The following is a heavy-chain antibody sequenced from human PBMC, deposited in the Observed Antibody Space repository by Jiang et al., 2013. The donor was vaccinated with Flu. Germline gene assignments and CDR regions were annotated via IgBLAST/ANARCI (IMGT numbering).Heavy chain of an antibody. V-gene: IGHV5-51*01. CDR3: ASPALYNWNYLSAPFDY. J-gene: IGHJ4*02. D-gene: IGHD1-7*01. CDR2: IYPGDSDT. Sequence: GAEVKKPGESLRISCKGSGYSFTSYWISWVRQMPGKGLEWMGIIYPGDSDTRYSPSFQGQVTISADKSISTAYLQWSSLKASDTAMYYCASPALYNWNYLSAPFDYWGQGTLVTVSS. CDR1: GYSFTSYW.